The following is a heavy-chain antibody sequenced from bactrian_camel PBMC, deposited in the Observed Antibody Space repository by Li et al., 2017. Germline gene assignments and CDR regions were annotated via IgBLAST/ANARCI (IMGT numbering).Heavy chain of an antibody. CDR3: APDSSPQMGCY. Sequence: PLVESGGGSVQPGGSLRLSCRIPGLADTNYCMGWFGQAPGKERESVARIGSGGTIFYAGSVKGRFTISQDNAKTTTWLQMNNLKLDDTAMYYCAPDSSPQMGCYWTRGTQVTVS. CDR1: GLADTNYC. J-gene: IGHJ4*01. D-gene: IGHD5*01. V-gene: IGHV3S60*01. CDR2: IGSGGTI.